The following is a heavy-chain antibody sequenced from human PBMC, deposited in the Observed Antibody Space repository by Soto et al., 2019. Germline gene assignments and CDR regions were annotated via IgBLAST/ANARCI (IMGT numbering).Heavy chain of an antibody. CDR3: ARATHHGLVWGLVGWFDP. D-gene: IGHD2-8*02. CDR1: GYTFTSYG. CDR2: ISAYNGNT. V-gene: IGHV1-18*04. Sequence: QVQLVQSGAEVKKPGASVQVSCKASGYTFTSYGISWVRQAPGQGLEWMGWISAYNGNTNYAQKLKGRVTMTTDTSTSTAYMELRSLRSDDTAVYYCARATHHGLVWGLVGWFDPWGHGTLVTVSS. J-gene: IGHJ5*02.